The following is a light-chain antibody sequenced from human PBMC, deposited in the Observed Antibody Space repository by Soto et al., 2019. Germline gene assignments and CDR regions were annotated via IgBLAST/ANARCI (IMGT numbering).Light chain of an antibody. CDR2: YVS. CDR3: QQYSRYPFT. J-gene: IGKJ3*01. V-gene: IGKV1-5*01. Sequence: DIHMTQSPSTLSASVGDRVTITCRASQSISEWLTWYQQKPGRAPKLLIYYVSSLESGVPSRFSGSGSETEFTLNISSLQPDDFATYYCQQYSRYPFTFGPGTKVDIK. CDR1: QSISEW.